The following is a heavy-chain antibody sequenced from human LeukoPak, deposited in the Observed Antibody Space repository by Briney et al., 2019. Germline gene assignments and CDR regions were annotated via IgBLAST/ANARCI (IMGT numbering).Heavy chain of an antibody. Sequence: SETLSLTCTVSGGSISSGSYYWSWIRQPAGKGLEWIGRIYTSASTNYNPSLKSRVTVSVDTSKNQFSLKLSSVTAADTAVYYCARRGIAAAEELGNWFDPWGQGTLVTVSS. CDR2: IYTSAST. CDR3: ARRGIAAAEELGNWFDP. D-gene: IGHD6-13*01. J-gene: IGHJ5*02. V-gene: IGHV4-61*02. CDR1: GGSISSGSYY.